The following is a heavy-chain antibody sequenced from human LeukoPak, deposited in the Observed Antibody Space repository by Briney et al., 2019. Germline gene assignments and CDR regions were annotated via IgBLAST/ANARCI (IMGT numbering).Heavy chain of an antibody. CDR1: GGSISSSSYY. V-gene: IGHV4-39*07. CDR3: AKGGSSLIN. D-gene: IGHD6-13*01. CDR2: INHSGRT. J-gene: IGHJ4*02. Sequence: SETLSLTCTVSGGSISSSSYYWGWIRQTPGKGLEWIGEINHSGRTNYNPSLKSRVTISIDTSKNQLSLKLTSVTAADTAVYYCAKGGSSLINWGQGTLVSVSS.